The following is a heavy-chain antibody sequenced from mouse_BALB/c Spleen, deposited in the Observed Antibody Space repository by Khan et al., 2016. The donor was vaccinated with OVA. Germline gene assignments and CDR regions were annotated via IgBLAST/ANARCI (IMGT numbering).Heavy chain of an antibody. D-gene: IGHD4-1*01. J-gene: IGHJ3*01. CDR2: ISSGGDYT. Sequence: EVKLVESGGDLVKPGGSLKLSCAASGFTFSSYSMSWVRQTPDKRLEWVASISSGGDYTYYPDIVKGRSTISRDNAKNTLYLELSSLKSEDTALYYCASHLTGSFAYWGQGTLVTVSA. CDR3: ASHLTGSFAY. CDR1: GFTFSSYS. V-gene: IGHV5-6*02.